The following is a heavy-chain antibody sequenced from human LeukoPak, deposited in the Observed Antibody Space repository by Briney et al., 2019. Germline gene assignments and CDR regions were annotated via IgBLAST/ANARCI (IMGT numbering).Heavy chain of an antibody. J-gene: IGHJ6*03. CDR2: IIPIFGTA. Sequence: SVKVSCKASGGTFSSYAISWVRQAPGQGLEWMGGIIPIFGTANHAQKFQGRVTITADESTSTAYMELSSLRSEDTAVYYCARDYYDSSGYYSYGYYYYMDVWGKGTTVTVSS. D-gene: IGHD3-22*01. CDR1: GGTFSSYA. V-gene: IGHV1-69*13. CDR3: ARDYYDSSGYYSYGYYYYMDV.